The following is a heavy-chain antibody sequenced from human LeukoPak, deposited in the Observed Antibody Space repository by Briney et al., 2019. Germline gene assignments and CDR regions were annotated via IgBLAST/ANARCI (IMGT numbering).Heavy chain of an antibody. Sequence: SVKVSCKASGGTFSSYAISWVRQAPGQGLEWMGRIIPILGIANYAQKFQGRVTITADKSTSTAYMELSSLRSEDTAVYFCARDATWGIVSTHADYWGQGTLVTVS. CDR1: GGTFSSYA. CDR2: IIPILGIA. CDR3: ARDATWGIVSTHADY. D-gene: IGHD5/OR15-5a*01. V-gene: IGHV1-69*04. J-gene: IGHJ4*02.